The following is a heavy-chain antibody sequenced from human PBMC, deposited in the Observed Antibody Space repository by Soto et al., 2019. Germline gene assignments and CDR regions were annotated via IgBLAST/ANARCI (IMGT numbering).Heavy chain of an antibody. J-gene: IGHJ6*02. CDR3: ARYLFGIANHGMDV. D-gene: IGHD3-3*01. CDR2: IDPSDSYT. Sequence: PGESLKISCKGSGYSFTSYWISWVRQMPGKGLEWMGRIDPSDSYTNYSPSFQGHVTISADKSISTAYLQWSSLKASDTAMYDCARYLFGIANHGMDVWGQGTTVTVSS. CDR1: GYSFTSYW. V-gene: IGHV5-10-1*01.